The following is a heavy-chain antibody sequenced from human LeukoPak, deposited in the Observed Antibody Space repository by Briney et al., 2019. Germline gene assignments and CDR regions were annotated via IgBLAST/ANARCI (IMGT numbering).Heavy chain of an antibody. CDR2: ISPNNGDT. D-gene: IGHD5-18*01. J-gene: IGHJ4*02. Sequence: ASVKVSCKASGYTFTGYYMHWVRQAPGQGPEWMGWISPNNGDTRYSQKFQGRVTMTTDTPISTAYMELSGLTSDDTAVYYCAAPGYKYGYVLDHWGQGTLVTVSS. CDR1: GYTFTGYY. V-gene: IGHV1-2*02. CDR3: AAPGYKYGYVLDH.